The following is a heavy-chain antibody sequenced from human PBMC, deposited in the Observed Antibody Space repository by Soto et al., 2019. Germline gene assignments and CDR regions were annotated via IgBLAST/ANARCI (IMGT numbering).Heavy chain of an antibody. CDR1: GFTFSSYS. J-gene: IGHJ3*02. CDR3: ARDLETKSRGYSYGPPFDAFDI. Sequence: GGSLRLSCAASGFTFSSYSMNWVRQAPGKGLEWVSSISSSSSYIYYADSVKGRFTISRDNAKNSLYLQMNSLRAEDTAVYYCARDLETKSRGYSYGPPFDAFDIWGQGTMVTVSS. V-gene: IGHV3-21*01. D-gene: IGHD5-18*01. CDR2: ISSSSSYI.